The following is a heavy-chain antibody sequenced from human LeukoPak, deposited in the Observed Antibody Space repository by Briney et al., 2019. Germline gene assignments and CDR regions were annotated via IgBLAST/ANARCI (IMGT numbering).Heavy chain of an antibody. CDR3: ARGPYGSGSYKEFGSSVYGMDV. Sequence: SGGSLRLSCAASGFTFSDYYMSWIRQAPGKGLEWVSCISSSSSTIYYADSVKGRFTISRDNAKNSLYLQMNSLRAEDTAVYYCARGPYGSGSYKEFGSSVYGMDVWGQGTTVTVSS. V-gene: IGHV3-11*04. J-gene: IGHJ6*02. CDR1: GFTFSDYY. CDR2: ISSSSSTI. D-gene: IGHD3-10*01.